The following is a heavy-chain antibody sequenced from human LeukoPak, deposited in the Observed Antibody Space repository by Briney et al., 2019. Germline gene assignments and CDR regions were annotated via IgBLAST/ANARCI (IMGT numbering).Heavy chain of an antibody. D-gene: IGHD6-13*01. J-gene: IGHJ4*02. CDR1: GYTFTSCY. CDR3: ARDYSTSWYGNGDY. Sequence: ASVKVSCKASGYTFTSCYMHWVRQAPGQGLEWMGIINPSGGSTTYAQKFQGRVTTTRDTSTSTVHMELSSLRSEDTAVYYCARDYSTSWYGNGDYWGQGTLVTVSS. V-gene: IGHV1-46*01. CDR2: INPSGGST.